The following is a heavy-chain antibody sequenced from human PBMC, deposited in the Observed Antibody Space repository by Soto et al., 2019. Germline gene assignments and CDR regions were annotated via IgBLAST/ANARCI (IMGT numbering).Heavy chain of an antibody. CDR1: GFTFSSYG. CDR2: ISHDGSNK. D-gene: IGHD3-16*01. V-gene: IGHV3-30*18. CDR3: AKAGYDYVWGSYPDY. J-gene: IGHJ4*02. Sequence: GGSVRLSCAASGFTFSSYGMHWVRQAPGKGLEWVAVISHDGSNKYYADSVKGRFTISRDNSKNTLYLQMNSLRAEDTAVYHCAKAGYDYVWGSYPDYWGQGTLVTVSS.